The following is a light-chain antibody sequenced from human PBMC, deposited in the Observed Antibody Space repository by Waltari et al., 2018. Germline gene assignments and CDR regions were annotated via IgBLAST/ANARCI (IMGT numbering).Light chain of an antibody. Sequence: DIQMTQSPSTLSASVGDTVPITCRASQSVNTWLAWYQQKPGRAPKLLVSQASTLATGVPSRFGGSGSGTEFTLTISSLQPDDVATYYCQQYENYPLTFGPGSKLELK. CDR1: QSVNTW. J-gene: IGKJ2*01. CDR2: QAS. V-gene: IGKV1-5*03. CDR3: QQYENYPLT.